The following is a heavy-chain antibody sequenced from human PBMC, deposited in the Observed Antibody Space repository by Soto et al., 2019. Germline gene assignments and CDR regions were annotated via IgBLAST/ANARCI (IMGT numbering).Heavy chain of an antibody. V-gene: IGHV1-69*13. D-gene: IGHD2-2*01. J-gene: IGHJ3*02. CDR1: GGTFSRSA. Sequence: SVKVSCKASGGTFSRSAISWVRQAPGQGLEWMGGIIPIFGTANYAQKFQGRVTITADESTSTAYMELGSRRSEDTAVYYCARGSSTPWAPDAFDIWGQGTMGTVAS. CDR3: ARGSSTPWAPDAFDI. CDR2: IIPIFGTA.